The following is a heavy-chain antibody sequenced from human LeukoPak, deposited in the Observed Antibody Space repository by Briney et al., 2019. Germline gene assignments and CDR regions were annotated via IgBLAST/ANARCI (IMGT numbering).Heavy chain of an antibody. CDR2: INPSGGST. Sequence: ASVKVSCKASGGTFSSYAISWVRQAPGQGLEWMGIINPSGGSTSYAQKFQGRVTMTRDTSTSTVYMELSSLRSEDTAVYYCARDEPALSRFDYWGQGTLVTVSS. V-gene: IGHV1-46*01. CDR1: GGTFSSYA. J-gene: IGHJ4*02. CDR3: ARDEPALSRFDY.